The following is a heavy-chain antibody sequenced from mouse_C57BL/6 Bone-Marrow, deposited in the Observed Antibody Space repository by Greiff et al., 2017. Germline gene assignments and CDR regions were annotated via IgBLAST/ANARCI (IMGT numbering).Heavy chain of an antibody. V-gene: IGHV1-9*01. Sequence: QVQLQQSGAELMKPGASVKLSCKATGYTFTGYWIAWVKQRPGHGLEWIGAILPGSGSTNYNEKFKGKATFTADTSSHTAYMQLSSLTTEDSAIYYCATLGGYDYDGAPWFAYWGQGTLVTVSA. CDR2: ILPGSGST. D-gene: IGHD2-4*01. J-gene: IGHJ3*01. CDR1: GYTFTGYW. CDR3: ATLGGYDYDGAPWFAY.